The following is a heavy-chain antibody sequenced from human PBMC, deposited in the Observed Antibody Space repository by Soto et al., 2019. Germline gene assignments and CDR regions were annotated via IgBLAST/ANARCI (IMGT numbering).Heavy chain of an antibody. Sequence: QVQLVQSGAEVKKPGASVKVSCKASGYTFTSYAITWVRQAPGKGLAWMGWISAYNVNTNYAQKLQGRVSLPADTSTSPAYMELRSLRSDDTAVYYCARVTPPTAYLGQGTLVTVSS. V-gene: IGHV1-18*01. CDR3: ARVTPPTAY. J-gene: IGHJ4*02. D-gene: IGHD2-15*01. CDR1: GYTFTSYA. CDR2: ISAYNVNT.